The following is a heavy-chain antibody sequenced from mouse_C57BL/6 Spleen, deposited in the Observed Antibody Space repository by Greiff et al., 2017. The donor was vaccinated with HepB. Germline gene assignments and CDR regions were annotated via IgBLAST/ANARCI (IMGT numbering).Heavy chain of an antibody. CDR3: ARHYGSVDY. D-gene: IGHD1-1*01. J-gene: IGHJ2*01. CDR1: GFTFSSYT. CDR2: ISGGGGNT. V-gene: IGHV5-9*01. Sequence: EVKLMESGGGLVKPGGSLKLSCAASGFTFSSYTMSWVRQTPEKRLEWVATISGGGGNTYYPDSVKGRFTISRDNAKNTLYLQMSSLRSEDTALYYCARHYGSVDYWGPRPPLTVSS.